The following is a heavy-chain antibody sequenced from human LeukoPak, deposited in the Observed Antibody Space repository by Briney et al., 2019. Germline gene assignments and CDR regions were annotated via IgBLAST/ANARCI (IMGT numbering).Heavy chain of an antibody. CDR1: GFTFSNYG. J-gene: IGHJ4*02. CDR3: VKDSPPRYSGSPPAY. Sequence: GRSLRLSCIASGFTFSNYGMSWVRQAPGKGLEWVSIISGSGDRTLHADSVKGRFTVSRDNSKNTVYLQMNSLRAEDTALYYCVKDSPPRYSGSPPAYWGQGTLVTVSS. CDR2: ISGSGDRT. D-gene: IGHD1-26*01. V-gene: IGHV3-23*01.